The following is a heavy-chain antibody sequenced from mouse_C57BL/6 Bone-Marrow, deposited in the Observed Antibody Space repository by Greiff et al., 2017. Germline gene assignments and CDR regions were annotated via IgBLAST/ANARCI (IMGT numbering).Heavy chain of an antibody. CDR3: AIPVYYGNYVDYAMDY. Sequence: QVQLQQPGAELVKPGASVKVSCKASGYTFTSYWMHWVKQRPGQGLEWIGRIHPSDSDTNYNQKFKGKATLTVDKSSSTAYMQLSSLTSEDSAVYYCAIPVYYGNYVDYAMDYGGQGTSVTVSS. CDR2: IHPSDSDT. D-gene: IGHD2-1*01. CDR1: GYTFTSYW. J-gene: IGHJ4*01. V-gene: IGHV1-74*01.